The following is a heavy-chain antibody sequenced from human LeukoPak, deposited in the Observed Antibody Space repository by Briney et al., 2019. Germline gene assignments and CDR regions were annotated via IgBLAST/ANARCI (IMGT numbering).Heavy chain of an antibody. CDR3: ANEIRPNDY. CDR2: ISISGSKT. Sequence: GGSLRLSCAASEFDFSSHAMTWVRQAPGKGLEWVSAISISGSKTYYADSVKGRFTISRDNSKNTLYLQMNSLRAEDTAVYYCANEIRPNDYWGRGTQVTVSS. J-gene: IGHJ4*02. V-gene: IGHV3-23*01. CDR1: EFDFSSHA. D-gene: IGHD4-17*01.